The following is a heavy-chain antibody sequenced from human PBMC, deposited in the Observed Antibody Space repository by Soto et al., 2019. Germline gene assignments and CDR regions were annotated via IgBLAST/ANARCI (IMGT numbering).Heavy chain of an antibody. V-gene: IGHV1-69*13. CDR2: IIPIFGTA. CDR3: ARDKYSSGPNWFDH. Sequence: GXSVKVSCKASGGAFSSYAISWVRQAPGQGLEWMGGIIPIFGTANYAQKFQGRVTITADESTSTAYMELSSLRSEDTAVYYCARDKYSSGPNWFDHWGQGPLVTVSS. D-gene: IGHD6-19*01. J-gene: IGHJ5*02. CDR1: GGAFSSYA.